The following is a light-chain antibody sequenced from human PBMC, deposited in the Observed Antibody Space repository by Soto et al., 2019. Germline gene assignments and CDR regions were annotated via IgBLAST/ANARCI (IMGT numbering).Light chain of an antibody. Sequence: EIVMTQSPATLSVSPGERATLSCRASQSVSSNLAWYQQKPGQAPRLLIYAASTRATGIPARFSGSGSGTEFTLTISSLQSEDFAVYYCQQYSNWPPMYTFGQGTKLEIK. CDR1: QSVSSN. CDR3: QQYSNWPPMYT. CDR2: AAS. J-gene: IGKJ2*01. V-gene: IGKV3-15*01.